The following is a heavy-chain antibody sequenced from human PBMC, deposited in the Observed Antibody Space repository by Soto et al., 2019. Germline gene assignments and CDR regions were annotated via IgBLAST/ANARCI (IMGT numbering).Heavy chain of an antibody. J-gene: IGHJ6*02. V-gene: IGHV4-30-4*01. CDR3: ARGHDFAAFSPYAIEV. D-gene: IGHD3-3*02. Sequence: SESLSLTCTVSGTPINSADFYWTWIRQPPVKGLERIGYIYDGGTTFHNPSLMSRISMSVDTSKNQFSLRLNSATDDDNPLYSRARGHDFAAFSPYAIEVSGHGTTVTVSS. CDR2: IYDGGTT. CDR1: GTPINSADFY.